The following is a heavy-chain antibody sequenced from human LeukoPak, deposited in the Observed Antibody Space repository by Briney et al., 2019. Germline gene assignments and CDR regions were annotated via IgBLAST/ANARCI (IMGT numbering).Heavy chain of an antibody. CDR2: IYYSGST. Sequence: SETLSLTCTVSGGSISSYYWSWIRQPPGKGLEWIGYIYYSGSTNYNPSLKSRVTISVDTSKNQFSLKLSSVTAADTAVYYCARGTTVTTFDYWGQGTLVTVSA. J-gene: IGHJ4*02. D-gene: IGHD4-17*01. CDR3: ARGTTVTTFDY. V-gene: IGHV4-59*01. CDR1: GGSISSYY.